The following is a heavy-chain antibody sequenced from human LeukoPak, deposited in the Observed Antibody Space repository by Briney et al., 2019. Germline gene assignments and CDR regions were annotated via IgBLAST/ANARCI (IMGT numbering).Heavy chain of an antibody. CDR1: GGSTTSSSYY. CDR3: ARRPGSRTNWFDP. V-gene: IGHV4-39*01. D-gene: IGHD1-26*01. CDR2: LYYTGKT. J-gene: IGHJ5*02. Sequence: SETLSLTCTVSGGSTTSSSYYWAWIRQPPGKGPEWIADLYYTGKTYYNPSLRSRLTISLDTSKNQFSLRVTSVTATDTAVYYCARRPGSRTNWFDPWGQGTLVIVSS.